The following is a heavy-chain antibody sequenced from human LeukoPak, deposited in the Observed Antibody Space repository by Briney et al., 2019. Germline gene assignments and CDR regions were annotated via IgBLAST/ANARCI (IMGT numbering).Heavy chain of an antibody. V-gene: IGHV3-23*01. CDR1: GFTVSSDA. CDR2: ISGSGGST. D-gene: IGHD2-8*01. J-gene: IGHJ4*02. CDR3: AKANGPRNYFHY. Sequence: PGGSLMLSCAASGFTVSSDARSWGRQAPGRGVEGVSAISGSGGSTYYADSVKGRVTISRDKSKNTLYLQMNSLRAEDTAVYYCAKANGPRNYFHYWRQGTLVTVS.